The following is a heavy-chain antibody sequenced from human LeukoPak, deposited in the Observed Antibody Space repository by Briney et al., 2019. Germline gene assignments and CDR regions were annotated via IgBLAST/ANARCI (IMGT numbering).Heavy chain of an antibody. Sequence: PSETLSLTCTVSGGSISSYYWNWIRQPPGKGLEWIGHIYYNGITNYSPSLKSRVTISVDTSKNQFSLKLSSVTAADTAVYYCARAEGDYVLYFDYWGQGTLVTVSS. D-gene: IGHD4-17*01. CDR2: IYYNGIT. CDR3: ARAEGDYVLYFDY. V-gene: IGHV4-59*01. J-gene: IGHJ4*02. CDR1: GGSISSYY.